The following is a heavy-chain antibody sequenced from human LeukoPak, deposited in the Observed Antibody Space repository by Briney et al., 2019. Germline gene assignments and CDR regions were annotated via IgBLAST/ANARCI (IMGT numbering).Heavy chain of an antibody. D-gene: IGHD3-22*01. CDR1: GYTFTTYD. CDR3: ARGLGDYYDTSGYYYAVPAH. V-gene: IGHV1-8*01. Sequence: ASVKVSCKASGYTFTTYDITWVRQATGQGLEWMGWMNPNSGDTAYAQRFQGRVAMTRDTSISTAYMELSSLRSEDTAVYYCARGLGDYYDTSGYYYAVPAHWGQGTLVTVSS. J-gene: IGHJ4*02. CDR2: MNPNSGDT.